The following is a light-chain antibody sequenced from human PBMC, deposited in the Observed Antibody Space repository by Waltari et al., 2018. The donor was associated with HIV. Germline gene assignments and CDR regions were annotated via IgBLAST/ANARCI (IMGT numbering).Light chain of an antibody. V-gene: IGKV1-39*01. CDR2: AAS. Sequence: DIQMTQSPSSLSASVGDRVTITCRASQSISSYLNWYQQKPGKAPKLLIYAASSLESGVPSRFSGSESGTDFTLTISSLQSEDFAVYYCQQYNNWPPYTFGQGTKVEIK. CDR1: QSISSY. J-gene: IGKJ2*01. CDR3: QQYNNWPPYT.